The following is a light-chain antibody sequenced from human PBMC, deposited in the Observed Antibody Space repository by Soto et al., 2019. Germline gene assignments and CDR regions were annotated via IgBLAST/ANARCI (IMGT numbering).Light chain of an antibody. V-gene: IGLV1-40*01. CDR1: SSNIGAGYD. CDR3: QSFDISLSAAA. Sequence: QSVLTQPPSVSGAPGQRVTISCTGNSSNIGAGYDVHWYQQLPGTAPKLLIYDNTNRPSGVPDRFSASLSGTSASLAISGLQADDEADYYCQSFDISLSAAAIGGGTKVTVL. CDR2: DNT. J-gene: IGLJ2*01.